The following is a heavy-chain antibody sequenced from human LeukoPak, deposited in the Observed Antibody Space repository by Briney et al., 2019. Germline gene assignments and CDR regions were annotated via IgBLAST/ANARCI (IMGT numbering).Heavy chain of an antibody. CDR3: AKGQGYNYGDSIDY. Sequence: GGPLRLSCAASGFTFNNYAMTWVRQAPGKGLEWVSVINGGGSSYYADSVKGRFTVSRDNSKNTLYLQMNSLRDEDTAVYYCAKGQGYNYGDSIDYWGQGTLVTVSS. J-gene: IGHJ4*02. V-gene: IGHV3-23*01. CDR1: GFTFNNYA. CDR2: INGGGSS. D-gene: IGHD5-18*01.